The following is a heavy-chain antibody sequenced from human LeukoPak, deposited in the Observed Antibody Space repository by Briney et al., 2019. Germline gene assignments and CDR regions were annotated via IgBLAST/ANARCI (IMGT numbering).Heavy chain of an antibody. CDR2: INSDGDIT. J-gene: IGHJ4*02. CDR3: AKAQLERREDFYFDY. D-gene: IGHD1-1*01. V-gene: IGHV3-23*01. CDR1: GFTFSSYA. Sequence: GGSLRLSCAASGFTFSSYAMNWVRQAPGKGLEWVSGINSDGDITYYADSVKGRFTISRDNSKNTLYLQMNSLRAEDTAVYYCAKAQLERREDFYFDYWGQGTLVTVSS.